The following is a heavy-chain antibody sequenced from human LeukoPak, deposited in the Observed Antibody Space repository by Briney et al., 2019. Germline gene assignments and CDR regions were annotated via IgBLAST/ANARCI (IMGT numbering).Heavy chain of an antibody. D-gene: IGHD3-16*02. J-gene: IGHJ4*02. CDR3: AREAMITFGGVIVIPSNFDY. CDR2: IYTSGST. CDR1: GGSIRSYY. Sequence: SETLSLTCTVSGGSIRSYYWSWIRQPAGKGLEWIGRIYTSGSTNYNPSLKSRVTMSVDTSKNQFSLKLSSVTAADTAVYYCAREAMITFGGVIVIPSNFDYWGQGTLVTVSS. V-gene: IGHV4-4*07.